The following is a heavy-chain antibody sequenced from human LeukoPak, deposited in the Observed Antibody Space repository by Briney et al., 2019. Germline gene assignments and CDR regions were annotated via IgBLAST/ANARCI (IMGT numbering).Heavy chain of an antibody. CDR3: ARGGYYGSGNDFRFDP. Sequence: SETLSLTCTVSGGSISSYYWSWIRQPPGKGLEWIGYIYYSGSTNYNPSLKSRVTISVDTSKNQFSLKLSSVTPADAAVYYCARGGYYGSGNDFRFDPWGQGTLVTVSS. CDR2: IYYSGST. D-gene: IGHD3-10*01. CDR1: GGSISSYY. V-gene: IGHV4-59*01. J-gene: IGHJ5*02.